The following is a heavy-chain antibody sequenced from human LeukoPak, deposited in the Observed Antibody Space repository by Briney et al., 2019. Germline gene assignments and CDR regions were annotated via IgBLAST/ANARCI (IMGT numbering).Heavy chain of an antibody. CDR3: ARDLEATRFVY. D-gene: IGHD3-3*01. J-gene: IGHJ4*02. CDR1: GFTFSSHN. Sequence: GGSLRLSCAASGFTFSSHNMNWVRQAPMKGLEWVSSIGTDGSYIYYADSVQGRFTISRDNAKNSLYLQMNSLRAEDTAVYYCARDLEATRFVYWGQGTLVTVSS. V-gene: IGHV3-21*01. CDR2: IGTDGSYI.